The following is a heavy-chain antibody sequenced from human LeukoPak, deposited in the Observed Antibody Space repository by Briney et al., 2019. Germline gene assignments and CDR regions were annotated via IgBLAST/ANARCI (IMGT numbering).Heavy chain of an antibody. CDR1: GGTFSSYA. V-gene: IGHV1-69*13. D-gene: IGHD2-15*01. CDR3: ARDSYCSGGSYYSEDAFDI. CDR2: IIPIFGTA. Sequence: SVKVSCKASGGTFSSYAISWVRQAPGQGLEWMGGIIPIFGTANYAQKFQGRVTITADESTSTAYMELSSLRSEDTAVYYCARDSYCSGGSYYSEDAFDIWGQGTMVTVSS. J-gene: IGHJ3*02.